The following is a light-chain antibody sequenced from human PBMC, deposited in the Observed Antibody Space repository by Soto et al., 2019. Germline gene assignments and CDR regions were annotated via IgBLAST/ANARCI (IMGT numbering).Light chain of an antibody. CDR1: QGVSRK. Sequence: DIVMKQSAATLSVAQGERVSFSCRASQGVSRKLAWYQHKPGQAPRLLISGASTGATGIPARFSGSGSGTEFTLTISSLQSEDCAIYYCPQYHTWPITFGGVTKVDI. J-gene: IGKJ4*01. CDR3: PQYHTWPIT. V-gene: IGKV3-15*01. CDR2: GAS.